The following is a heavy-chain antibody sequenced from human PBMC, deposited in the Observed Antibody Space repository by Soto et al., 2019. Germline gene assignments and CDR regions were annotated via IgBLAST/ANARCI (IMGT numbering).Heavy chain of an antibody. J-gene: IGHJ5*02. CDR3: ARAYCGGDCYTRSYNWFDP. CDR2: IYYSGST. CDR1: GGSISSYY. Sequence: SETLSLTCTVSGGSISSYYWSWIRQPPGKGLEWIGYIYYSGSTNYNPSLKSRVTISVDTSKNQFSLKLSSVTAADTAVYYCARAYCGGDCYTRSYNWFDPWGQGTLVTVSS. D-gene: IGHD2-21*01. V-gene: IGHV4-59*01.